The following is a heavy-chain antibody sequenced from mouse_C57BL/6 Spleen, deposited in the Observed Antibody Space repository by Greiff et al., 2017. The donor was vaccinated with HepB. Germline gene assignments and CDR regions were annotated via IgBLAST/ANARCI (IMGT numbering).Heavy chain of an antibody. D-gene: IGHD2-10*02. CDR2: INPNNGGT. V-gene: IGHV1-18*01. CDR3: AREGPYGNYGTY. Sequence: VQLKESGPELVKPGASVKIPCKASGYTFTDYNMDWVKQSHGKSLEWIGDINPNNGGTIYNQKFKGKATLTVDKSSSTAYMELRSLTSEDTAVYYCAREGPYGNYGTYWGQGTLVTVSA. J-gene: IGHJ3*01. CDR1: GYTFTDYN.